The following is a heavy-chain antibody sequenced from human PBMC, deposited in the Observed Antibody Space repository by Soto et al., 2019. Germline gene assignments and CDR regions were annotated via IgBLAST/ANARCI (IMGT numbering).Heavy chain of an antibody. CDR3: AKKGSPISQTYFDY. V-gene: IGHV3-33*06. Sequence: PGGSLRLSCAASGFTLSSYGMHWVRQAPGKGLEWVAVIWYDGSNKYYVDSVKGRFTISRDNSKNTLYLQMNSLRAEDTAVYYCAKKGSPISQTYFDYWGQGTLVTVSS. D-gene: IGHD3-3*01. J-gene: IGHJ4*02. CDR2: IWYDGSNK. CDR1: GFTLSSYG.